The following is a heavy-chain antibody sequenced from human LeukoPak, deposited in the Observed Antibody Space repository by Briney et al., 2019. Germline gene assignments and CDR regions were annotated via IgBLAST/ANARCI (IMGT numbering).Heavy chain of an antibody. CDR2: VSDDGKYK. CDR1: GFTFRRHG. J-gene: IGHJ3*01. CDR3: AKEGDSGAFDV. V-gene: IGHV3-30*18. Sequence: GKSLRLSCAASGFTFRRHGMHWVRQAPGKGLEWVAVVSDDGKYKYYADSVKGRFTISRDNSKNSLFLQMNSLRVEDTALYYCAKEGDSGAFDVWGQGTMVTVSS. D-gene: IGHD2-21*02.